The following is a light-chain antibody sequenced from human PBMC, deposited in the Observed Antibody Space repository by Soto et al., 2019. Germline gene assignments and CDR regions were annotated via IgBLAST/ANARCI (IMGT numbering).Light chain of an antibody. J-gene: IGLJ3*02. CDR3: SSYTTTITV. CDR1: NSDLGNYKY. Sequence: QSALTQPASVSGSPGQSVTIPCTGTNSDLGNYKYVSWYQQYPGKPPPLLIYEVTNRPLGVSNRFSGSKSGNTASLTISGLQAEDEADYYCSSYTTTITVFGGGTKRTVL. V-gene: IGLV2-14*01. CDR2: EVT.